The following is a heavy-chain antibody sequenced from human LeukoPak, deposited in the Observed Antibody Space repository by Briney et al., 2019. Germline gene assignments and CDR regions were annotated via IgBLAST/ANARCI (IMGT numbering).Heavy chain of an antibody. CDR1: GGSISSGGYY. V-gene: IGHV4-31*03. Sequence: SQTPSLTCTVSGGSISSGGYYWSWIRQHPGKGLEWIGYIYYSGSTYYNPSLKSRVTISVDTSKNQFSLKLSSVTAADTAVYYCARAVKVVVITTGAFDIWGQGTMVTVSS. J-gene: IGHJ3*02. CDR3: ARAVKVVVITTGAFDI. CDR2: IYYSGST. D-gene: IGHD3-22*01.